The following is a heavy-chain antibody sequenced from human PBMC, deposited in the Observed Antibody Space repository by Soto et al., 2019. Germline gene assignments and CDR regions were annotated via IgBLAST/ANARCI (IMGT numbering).Heavy chain of an antibody. CDR3: AKDFYYYGSGTPLEY. CDR2: ISYDGSNK. J-gene: IGHJ4*02. CDR1: GFTFSSNG. D-gene: IGHD3-10*01. V-gene: IGHV3-30*18. Sequence: QVQLVESGGGVVQPGRSLRLSCAASGFTFSSNGMHWVRQAPGKGLEWVAVISYDGSNKYYADSVKGRFTISRDNSKNTLYLQMNSLRAEDTAVYYCAKDFYYYGSGTPLEYWGQGTLVTVSS.